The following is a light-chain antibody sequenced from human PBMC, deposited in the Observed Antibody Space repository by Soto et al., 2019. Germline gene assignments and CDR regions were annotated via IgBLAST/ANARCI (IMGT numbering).Light chain of an antibody. CDR1: QSVDNN. J-gene: IGKJ5*01. CDR2: GSF. Sequence: EIVMTQSPVTLSASPGESATLSCRASQSVDNNVAWYQQKPGQDPRLLRVGSFARATGVPARCSGSGSGSEFTLTISGLQSEDFAVYYGQQYNDRPPITFGQGTRLEIK. CDR3: QQYNDRPPIT. V-gene: IGKV3-15*01.